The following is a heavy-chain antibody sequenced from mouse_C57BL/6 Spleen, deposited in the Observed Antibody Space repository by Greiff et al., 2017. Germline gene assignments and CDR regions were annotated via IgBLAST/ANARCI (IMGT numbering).Heavy chain of an antibody. V-gene: IGHV1-26*01. J-gene: IGHJ4*01. CDR3: ARGYDGYFPYAMDY. CDR2: INPNNGGT. Sequence: VQLQQSGPELVKPGASVKISCKASGYTFTDYYMNWVKQSHGKSLEWIGDINPNNGGTSYNQKFKGKATLTVDKSSSTAYMELRSLTSEDSAVYYCARGYDGYFPYAMDYWGQGTSVTVSS. D-gene: IGHD2-3*01. CDR1: GYTFTDYY.